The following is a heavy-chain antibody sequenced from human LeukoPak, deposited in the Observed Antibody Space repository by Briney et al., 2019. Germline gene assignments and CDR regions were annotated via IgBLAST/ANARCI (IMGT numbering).Heavy chain of an antibody. CDR1: GFTFSDYY. CDR3: ARGGREYSSPYDL. D-gene: IGHD6-6*01. J-gene: IGHJ1*01. Sequence: GGSLRLSCAAAGFTFSDYYMSWIRQAPGKWLEWVSYISSSVSSIYYADPVKGRFTLSRDNDKSSLYLQMTSLRVEDTAVYYCARGGREYSSPYDLWGQGPLVTVSS. CDR2: ISSSVSSI. V-gene: IGHV3-11*01.